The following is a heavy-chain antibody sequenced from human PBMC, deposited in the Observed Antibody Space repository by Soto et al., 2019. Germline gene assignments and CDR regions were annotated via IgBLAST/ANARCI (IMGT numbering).Heavy chain of an antibody. J-gene: IGHJ4*02. CDR1: GVSVTSYT. Sequence: PSETLSLTCIVSGVSVTSYTWSWVRQPANKGLEWIGRVFSSVSATYNPSLKSRVSISMDTAENRISLKLDSVTAADAGVYFCARDGMTNGDTWGRVTLGTVPS. D-gene: IGHD2-21*02. V-gene: IGHV4-4*07. CDR3: ARDGMTNGDT. CDR2: VFSSVSA.